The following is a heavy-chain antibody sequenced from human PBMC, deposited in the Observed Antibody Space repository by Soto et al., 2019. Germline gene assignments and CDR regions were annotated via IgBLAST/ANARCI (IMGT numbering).Heavy chain of an antibody. CDR1: GFTFSSYA. J-gene: IGHJ6*02. Sequence: QVQLVESGGGVVQTGRSLRLSCAASGFTFSSYAMHWVRQAPGKGLEWVAVISYDGSNKYYADSVKGRFTISRDNSKNTLYLQMNSLRAEDTAVYYCAREGYSDYGMDVWGQGTTVTVSS. V-gene: IGHV3-30-3*01. D-gene: IGHD5-18*01. CDR2: ISYDGSNK. CDR3: AREGYSDYGMDV.